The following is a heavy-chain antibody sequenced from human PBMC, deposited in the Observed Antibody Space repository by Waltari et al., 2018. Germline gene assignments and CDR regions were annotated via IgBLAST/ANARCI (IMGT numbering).Heavy chain of an antibody. Sequence: EVQLVESGGGLVQPGGSLRLSCAASGFSFSSYWMTWFRQAPGTGLEWGATIKPDGSGKFYVDSMQGRFTISRDSAQNTLYLQMNSLRPEDTAVYYCARDFKDASGGSIGAFDLWGQGTMVTVSS. V-gene: IGHV3-7*01. CDR3: ARDFKDASGGSIGAFDL. D-gene: IGHD3-10*01. CDR2: IKPDGSGK. J-gene: IGHJ3*01. CDR1: GFSFSSYW.